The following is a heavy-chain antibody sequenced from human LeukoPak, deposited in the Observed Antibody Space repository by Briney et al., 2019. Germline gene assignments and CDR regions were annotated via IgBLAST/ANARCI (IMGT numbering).Heavy chain of an antibody. V-gene: IGHV1-18*04. CDR3: ARATTPYYDSSL. CDR2: ISAYNGNT. J-gene: IGHJ4*02. CDR1: GYTFTSYY. Sequence: ASVKVSCKASGYTFTSYYMHWVRQTPGQGLEWMGWISAYNGNTNYAQRLQGRVTMTTDTSTSTAYMELRSLRSDDTAVYYCARATTPYYDSSLWGQGTLVTVSS. D-gene: IGHD3-22*01.